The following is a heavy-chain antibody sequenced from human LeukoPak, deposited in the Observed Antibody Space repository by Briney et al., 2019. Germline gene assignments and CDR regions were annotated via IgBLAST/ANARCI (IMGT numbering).Heavy chain of an antibody. CDR3: ASEKAPYYYDSSGYLPEYFQH. D-gene: IGHD3-22*01. CDR2: IYSGGST. Sequence: GGSLRLSCAASGFTVSSNYMSWVRQAPGKGLEWVSVIYSGGSTYYADSVKGRFTISRDNAKNSLYLQINSLRAEDTAVYYCASEKAPYYYDSSGYLPEYFQHWGQGTLVTVSS. V-gene: IGHV3-66*01. J-gene: IGHJ1*01. CDR1: GFTVSSNY.